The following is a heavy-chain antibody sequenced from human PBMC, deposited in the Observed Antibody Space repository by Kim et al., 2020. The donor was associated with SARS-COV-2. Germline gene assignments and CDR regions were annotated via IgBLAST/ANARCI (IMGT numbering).Heavy chain of an antibody. J-gene: IGHJ4*02. D-gene: IGHD3-22*01. Sequence: SLKSRVTISVDTSKNQFSLKLSSVTAADTAVYYCARARRITMIVVGPFDYWSQGTLVTVSS. CDR3: ARARRITMIVVGPFDY. V-gene: IGHV4-34*01.